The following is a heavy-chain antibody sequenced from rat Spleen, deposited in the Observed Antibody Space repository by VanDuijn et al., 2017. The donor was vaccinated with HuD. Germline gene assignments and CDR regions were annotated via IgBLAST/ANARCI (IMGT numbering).Heavy chain of an antibody. J-gene: IGHJ2*01. CDR1: GFTFNNNW. Sequence: EVQLVESGGGLVEPGRSLKLSCAASGFTFNNNWMTWIRQAPGKGLEWVASITKTGGTTYYPDSVKGRFTISRDNAENTVYLQMNSLRSEDTATYYCAREGNYGGAFDYWGQGVMVTVSS. CDR2: ITKTGGTT. D-gene: IGHD1-11*01. V-gene: IGHV5-31*01. CDR3: AREGNYGGAFDY.